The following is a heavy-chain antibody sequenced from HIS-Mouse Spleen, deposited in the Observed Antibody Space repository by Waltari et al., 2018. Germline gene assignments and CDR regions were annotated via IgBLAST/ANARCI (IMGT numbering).Heavy chain of an antibody. D-gene: IGHD2-15*01. CDR3: ARDSVAATYYYYYGMDV. V-gene: IGHV3-33*01. CDR1: GFTFSSYG. Sequence: QVQLVESGGGVVQPGRSLRLSCAASGFTFSSYGMHWVRQAPGKGLEWVAVIWYDGSNKDYADSVKGRFTISRDNSKNTLYLQMNSLRAEDTAVYYCARDSVAATYYYYYGMDVWGQGTTVTVSS. CDR2: IWYDGSNK. J-gene: IGHJ6*02.